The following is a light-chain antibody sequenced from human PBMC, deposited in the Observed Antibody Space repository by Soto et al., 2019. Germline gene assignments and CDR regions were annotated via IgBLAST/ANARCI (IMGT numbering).Light chain of an antibody. V-gene: IGKV1-27*01. CDR1: QGINNY. Sequence: DIQMTQSPSSLSASVGDRVTLTCRASQGINNYLAWYQQKPGKVPHLLMYASSTLQSGVPSRFSGSGSGTEFTLTISSLQPEDVATYYCQKYGSAPSTFGPGTRLEIK. J-gene: IGKJ5*01. CDR3: QKYGSAPST. CDR2: ASS.